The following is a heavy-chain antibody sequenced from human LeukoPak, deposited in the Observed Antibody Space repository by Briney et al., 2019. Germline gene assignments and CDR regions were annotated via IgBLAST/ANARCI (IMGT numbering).Heavy chain of an antibody. V-gene: IGHV3-13*01. CDR2: IGTAADT. Sequence: PGRSLRLSCAASGFTFSSYDMHWVRQATGKGLEWVSAIGTAADTYYPGSVKGRFTISRDNAKNSLYLQMNSLRAEDTAVYYCARWRFGELLRYFDPWGQGTLVTVSS. CDR1: GFTFSSYD. D-gene: IGHD3-10*01. CDR3: ARWRFGELLRYFDP. J-gene: IGHJ5*02.